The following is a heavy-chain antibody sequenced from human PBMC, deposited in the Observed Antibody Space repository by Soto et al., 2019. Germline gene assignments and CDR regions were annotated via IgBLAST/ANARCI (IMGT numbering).Heavy chain of an antibody. CDR2: MNPNSGNT. CDR1: GYTFTSYD. D-gene: IGHD1-26*01. CDR3: ARAPPWGIVGATSWFDP. V-gene: IGHV1-8*01. Sequence: GASVKVSCKASGYTFTSYDINWVRQATGQGLEWMGWMNPNSGNTGYAQKFQGRVTMTRNTSISTAYMELSSLRSEDTAVYYCARAPPWGIVGATSWFDPWGQGTLVTVSS. J-gene: IGHJ5*02.